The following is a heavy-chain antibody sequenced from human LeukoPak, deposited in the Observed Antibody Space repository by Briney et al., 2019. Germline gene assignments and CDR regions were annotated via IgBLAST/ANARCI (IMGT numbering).Heavy chain of an antibody. V-gene: IGHV3-23*01. J-gene: IGHJ4*02. CDR3: AKADEDKVATISIVFDY. CDR1: GFTFSSYA. CDR2: ISGSGGST. D-gene: IGHD5-12*01. Sequence: GGSLRLSCAASGFTFSSYAMSWVRQAPGKGLEWVSAISGSGGSTYYADSVKGRFTISRDNSKNTLYLQMNSLRAEDTAVYYCAKADEDKVATISIVFDYWGQGTLVTVSS.